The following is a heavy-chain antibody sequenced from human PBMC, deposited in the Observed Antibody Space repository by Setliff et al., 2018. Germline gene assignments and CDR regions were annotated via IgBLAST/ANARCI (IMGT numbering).Heavy chain of an antibody. J-gene: IGHJ4*02. D-gene: IGHD5-18*01. CDR2: IIPIFGTA. V-gene: IGHV1-69*13. CDR1: GGTFSSYA. Sequence: ASVKVSCKASGGTFSSYAISWVRQAPGQGLEWMGGIIPIFGTANYAQKFQGRVTITADESTSTAYMELSSLRSEDTAVYYCAAIGLETAMITGVLFDFWGQGTLVTVSS. CDR3: AAIGLETAMITGVLFDF.